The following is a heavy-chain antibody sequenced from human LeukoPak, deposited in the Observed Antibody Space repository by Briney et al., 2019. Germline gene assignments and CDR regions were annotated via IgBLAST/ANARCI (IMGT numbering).Heavy chain of an antibody. J-gene: IGHJ3*02. D-gene: IGHD2-15*01. CDR2: IDPHSGGT. V-gene: IGHV1-2*02. CDR3: ARDKDFVVVVPATDAFDI. Sequence: ASVKVSCKAAGYTFTGYYMFWVRQAPGQGLEWMGRIDPHSGGTNYAQKLQGRVTMTRDTSISTAYMELSSLRSDDTAVYYCARDKDFVVVVPATDAFDIWGQGTMVTVSS. CDR1: GYTFTGYY.